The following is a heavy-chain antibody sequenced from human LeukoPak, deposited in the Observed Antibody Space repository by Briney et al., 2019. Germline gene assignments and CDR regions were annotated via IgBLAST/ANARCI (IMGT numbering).Heavy chain of an antibody. Sequence: SQTLSLTCAVSGDSSSSSIYYWGWIRQPPGKGLEWIGSIDYSGTTYYNPSLKSRATISVDTSKNQFSLKLSSVTAADTAVYYCAREYTLYRSGWFLDYWGQGTVVTVSS. V-gene: IGHV4-39*07. CDR2: IDYSGTT. CDR1: GDSSSSSIYY. D-gene: IGHD6-19*01. J-gene: IGHJ4*02. CDR3: AREYTLYRSGWFLDY.